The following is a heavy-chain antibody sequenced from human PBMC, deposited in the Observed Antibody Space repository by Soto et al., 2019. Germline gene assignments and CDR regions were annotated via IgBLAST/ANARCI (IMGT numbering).Heavy chain of an antibody. CDR2: INHSGST. D-gene: IGHD3-10*01. J-gene: IGHJ3*02. CDR1: GASIYGYS. Sequence: SVPLSLTRAVKGASIYGYSRSWMCPPPGKGLEWIGEINHSGSTNYNPSLKSRVTMSVDTSKNQFSLKLSSVTAADTAVYYCARSIAMVRGHTRGAFDIWGQGTMVS. V-gene: IGHV4-34*01. CDR3: ARSIAMVRGHTRGAFDI.